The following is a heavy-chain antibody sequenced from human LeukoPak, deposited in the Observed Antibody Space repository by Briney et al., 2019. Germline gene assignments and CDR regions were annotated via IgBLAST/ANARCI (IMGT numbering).Heavy chain of an antibody. D-gene: IGHD1-20*01. CDR3: ARLTGIHLEDAFDI. J-gene: IGHJ3*02. CDR1: GGSISSYY. V-gene: IGHV4-59*01. CDR2: IYYSGST. Sequence: SETLSLTCTVSGGSISSYYWSWIRQPPGKGLEWIGYIYYSGSTNYNPSLKSRVTISVDTSKNQFSLKLSSVTAADTAVYYCARLTGIHLEDAFDIWGQGTMVTVSS.